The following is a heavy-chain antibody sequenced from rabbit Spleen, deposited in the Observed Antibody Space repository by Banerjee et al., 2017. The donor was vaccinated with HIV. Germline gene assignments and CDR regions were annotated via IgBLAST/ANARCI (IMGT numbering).Heavy chain of an antibody. Sequence: QEQLVESGGGLVQPEGSLTLTCTASGFSFSSNYCMCWVRQAPGKGLEWIGCIYTYGGTTYYASWAKGRFTISKTSSTTVTLQMTSLTGADTATYFCARDPGYSSYLWGPGTLVTVS. CDR3: ARDPGYSSYL. CDR2: IYTYGGTT. J-gene: IGHJ4*01. D-gene: IGHD2-1*01. V-gene: IGHV1S45*01. CDR1: GFSFSSNYC.